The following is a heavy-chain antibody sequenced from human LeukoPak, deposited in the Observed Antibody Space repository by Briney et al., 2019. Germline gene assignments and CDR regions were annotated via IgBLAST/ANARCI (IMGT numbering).Heavy chain of an antibody. Sequence: GGSLRLSRAASGFTFSSYGMHWVRQAPGKGLEWVAFIRYDGSNKYYADSVKGRFTISRGNSKNTLYLQMNSLRAEDTAVYYCAKDLIPTGTLDYWGQGTLVTVSS. CDR2: IRYDGSNK. V-gene: IGHV3-30*02. D-gene: IGHD1-1*01. CDR1: GFTFSSYG. J-gene: IGHJ4*02. CDR3: AKDLIPTGTLDY.